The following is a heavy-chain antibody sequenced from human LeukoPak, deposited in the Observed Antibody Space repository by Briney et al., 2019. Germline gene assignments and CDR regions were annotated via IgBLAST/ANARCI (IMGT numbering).Heavy chain of an antibody. Sequence: ASVKVSCKGSGFSFTNYGFSWVRQAPGQGLEWMGWISVHNGNTNYAQKLQGRVTITTDTSTNTAYMELRSLRSDDTAVYYCARGRSDIVVVPAASYAFDIWGQGTMVTVSS. CDR2: ISVHNGNT. CDR3: ARGRSDIVVVPAASYAFDI. V-gene: IGHV1-18*01. CDR1: GFSFTNYG. D-gene: IGHD2-2*01. J-gene: IGHJ3*02.